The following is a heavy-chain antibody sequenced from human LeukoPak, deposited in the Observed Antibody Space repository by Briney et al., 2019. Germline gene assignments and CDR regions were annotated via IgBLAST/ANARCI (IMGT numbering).Heavy chain of an antibody. CDR2: IYYSGST. CDR3: VRSHHGEDY. V-gene: IGHV4-61*01. Sequence: SETLSLTCTVSGYSISSGYYWGWIRQPPGKGLEWIGYIYYSGSTNYNPSLKSRVTISVDTSKNQFSLKLSSVTAADTAVYYCVRSHHGEDYWGQGTLVTVSS. D-gene: IGHD3-10*01. J-gene: IGHJ4*02. CDR1: GYSISSGYY.